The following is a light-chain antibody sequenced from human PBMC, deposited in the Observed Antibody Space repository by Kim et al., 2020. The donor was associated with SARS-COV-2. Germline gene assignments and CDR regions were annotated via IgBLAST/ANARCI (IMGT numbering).Light chain of an antibody. CDR3: CSYAGSNVV. J-gene: IGLJ2*01. CDR2: EVS. Sequence: GQSITISCTGTSSDVGSYNLVSWYQQHPGKAPKLMIYEVSKRPSGVSNRFSGSKSGNTASLTISGLQAEDEADYYCCSYAGSNVVFGGGTQLTVL. CDR1: SSDVGSYNL. V-gene: IGLV2-23*02.